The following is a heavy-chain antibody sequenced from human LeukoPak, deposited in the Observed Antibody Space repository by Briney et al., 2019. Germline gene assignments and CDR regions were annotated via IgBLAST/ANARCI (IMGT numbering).Heavy chain of an antibody. CDR1: GYTFTSYD. Sequence: ASVKVSCKASGYTFTSYDINWVRQATGQGLEWMGWMNPNSGNTGYAQKFQGRVTMTRNTSISTAYMELSSLRSEDTAVYYCARAASYSSSGKTRRNYYFDYWGQGTLVTVSS. CDR2: MNPNSGNT. CDR3: ARAASYSSSGKTRRNYYFDY. D-gene: IGHD6-13*01. V-gene: IGHV1-8*01. J-gene: IGHJ4*02.